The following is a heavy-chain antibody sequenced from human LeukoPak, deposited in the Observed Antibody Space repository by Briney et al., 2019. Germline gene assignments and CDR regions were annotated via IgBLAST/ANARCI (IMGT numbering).Heavy chain of an antibody. CDR2: ISRTSESI. Sequence: PGGSLRLSCAASGFTFNTYSMSWVRQAPGKGLEWVSIISRTSESIFYADSVKGRFTISRDNAKNSLYLQMNGLRAEDTAAYYCARGATDTTRWFDPWAREPWSPSPQ. V-gene: IGHV3-21*01. CDR3: ARGATDTTRWFDP. D-gene: IGHD1-7*01. J-gene: IGHJ5*02. CDR1: GFTFNTYS.